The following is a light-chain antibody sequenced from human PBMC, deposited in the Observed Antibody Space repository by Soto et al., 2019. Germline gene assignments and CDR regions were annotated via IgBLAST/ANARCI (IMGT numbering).Light chain of an antibody. Sequence: QSALTQPATVSGSPGQPITISCTGTSSDVGGYDYVSWYQQHPGKVPKLIIYEVSIRASGVSNRFSASKSANTASLTISGLQPEDEADYYFSSFTSSGTLFGGGTKLTVL. CDR3: SSFTSSGTL. J-gene: IGLJ3*02. V-gene: IGLV2-14*01. CDR2: EVS. CDR1: SSDVGGYDY.